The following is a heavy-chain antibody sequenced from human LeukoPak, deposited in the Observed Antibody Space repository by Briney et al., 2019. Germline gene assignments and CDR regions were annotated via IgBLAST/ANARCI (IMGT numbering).Heavy chain of an antibody. CDR3: ARSITMVRGVIIKGLFDY. CDR2: IYYSGST. Sequence: SETLSLTCTVSGGSISSYYWSWIRQPPGKGLEWIGYIYYSGSTNYNPSLKSRVTISVDTSKNQFSLKLSSVTAADTAVYYCARSITMVRGVIIKGLFDYWGQGTLVTVSS. CDR1: GGSISSYY. D-gene: IGHD3-10*01. V-gene: IGHV4-59*08. J-gene: IGHJ4*02.